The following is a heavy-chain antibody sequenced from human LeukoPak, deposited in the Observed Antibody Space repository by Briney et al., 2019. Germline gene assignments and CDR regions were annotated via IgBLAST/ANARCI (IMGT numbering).Heavy chain of an antibody. D-gene: IGHD2-21*02. CDR3: TTVVTVYHYYSYMDV. J-gene: IGHJ6*03. V-gene: IGHV3-15*01. CDR1: RFTFNDSW. CDR2: ILSKTDGGTT. Sequence: GGSLRLSCEASRFTFNDSWMSWIRQAPGKGLEWIRHILSKTDGGTTDYAAHVKGRFSISRDDSKNTLYLQMNSLKTEDTGVYFCTTVVTVYHYYSYMDVWGKGTTVTVSS.